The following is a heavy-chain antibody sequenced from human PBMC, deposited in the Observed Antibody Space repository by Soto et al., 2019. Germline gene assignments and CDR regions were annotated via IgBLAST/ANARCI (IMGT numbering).Heavy chain of an antibody. J-gene: IGHJ3*02. CDR1: GGTFSSRT. CDR3: ARDLSTMVRGVTSAFDI. V-gene: IGHV1-69*04. Sequence: GSLVKVSCKASGGTFSSRTISWARQSPGQGLEWMGRIIPILGIANYAQKFQGRVTITADKSTSTAYMELSSLRSEDTAVYYCARDLSTMVRGVTSAFDIWGQGTMVTVSS. CDR2: IIPILGIA. D-gene: IGHD3-10*01.